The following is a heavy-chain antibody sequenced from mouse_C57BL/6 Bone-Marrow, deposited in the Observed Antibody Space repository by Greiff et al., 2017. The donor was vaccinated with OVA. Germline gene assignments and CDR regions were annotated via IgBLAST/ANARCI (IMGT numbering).Heavy chain of an antibody. Sequence: VQLKESGGGLVKPGGSLKLSCAASGFTFSSYAMSWVRQTPEKRLEWVATISDGGSYTYYPDNVKGRFTISRDNAKNNLYLQMSHLKSEDTAMYYCARDGSPLYAMDYWGQGTSVTVSS. J-gene: IGHJ4*01. CDR3: ARDGSPLYAMDY. CDR1: GFTFSSYA. CDR2: ISDGGSYT. D-gene: IGHD2-2*01. V-gene: IGHV5-4*01.